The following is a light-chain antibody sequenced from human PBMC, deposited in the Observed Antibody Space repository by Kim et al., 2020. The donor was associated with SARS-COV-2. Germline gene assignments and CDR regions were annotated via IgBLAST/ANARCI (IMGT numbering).Light chain of an antibody. Sequence: DIQLTQSPSTLSASIEDRVTITCRASQDIRDQLAWFQHRPGQAPTVLIYDAVTLQQGVPSRFSGSGSGTDFTFTISRLQPEDFATYYCLQYDSDHSFGQGTKLEI. CDR3: LQYDSDHS. CDR1: QDIRDQ. J-gene: IGKJ2*03. V-gene: IGKV1-33*01. CDR2: DAV.